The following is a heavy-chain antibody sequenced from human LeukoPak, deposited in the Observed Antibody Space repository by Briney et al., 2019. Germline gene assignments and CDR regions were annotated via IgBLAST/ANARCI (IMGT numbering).Heavy chain of an antibody. J-gene: IGHJ3*02. V-gene: IGHV1-69*05. D-gene: IGHD3-10*01. CDR3: ARDLVRYYGSGTSDAFDI. Sequence: ASVKVSCKASGGTFSSYAISWVRQAPGQGLEWMGGIIPIFGTANYAQKFQGRVTITTDESTSTAYMELSSLRSEDTAVYYCARDLVRYYGSGTSDAFDIWGQGTMVTVSS. CDR1: GGTFSSYA. CDR2: IIPIFGTA.